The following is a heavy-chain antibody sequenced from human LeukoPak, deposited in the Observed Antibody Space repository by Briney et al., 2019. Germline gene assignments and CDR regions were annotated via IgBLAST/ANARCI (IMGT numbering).Heavy chain of an antibody. Sequence: GESPKISCKGSGYSFTSYWIGWVRQMPGKGLEWMGIIYPGDSDTRYSPSFQGQVTISADKSISTAYLQWSSLKASDTAMYYCARQRDSCYICGAFDIWGQGTMVTVSS. J-gene: IGHJ3*02. CDR2: IYPGDSDT. D-gene: IGHD2-2*02. V-gene: IGHV5-51*01. CDR1: GYSFTSYW. CDR3: ARQRDSCYICGAFDI.